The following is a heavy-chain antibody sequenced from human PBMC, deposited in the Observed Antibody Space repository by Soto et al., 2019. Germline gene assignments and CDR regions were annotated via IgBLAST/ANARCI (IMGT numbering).Heavy chain of an antibody. CDR1: GGSISSYY. V-gene: IGHV4-59*01. J-gene: IGHJ4*02. D-gene: IGHD3-16*01. CDR3: ARVKSLGEFPEPPDY. CDR2: IYYSGST. Sequence: SETLSLTCTVSGGSISSYYWSWIRQPPGKGLEWIGYIYYSGSTNYNPSLKSRVTISVDTSKNQFSLKLSSVTAADTAVYYCARVKSLGEFPEPPDYWGQGTLVTVSP.